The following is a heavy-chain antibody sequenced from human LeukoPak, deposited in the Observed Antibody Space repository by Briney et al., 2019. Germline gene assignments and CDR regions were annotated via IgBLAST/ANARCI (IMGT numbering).Heavy chain of an antibody. CDR3: ARDLYYYDSSGYYQGY. CDR1: GYTFTSYG. J-gene: IGHJ4*02. D-gene: IGHD3-22*01. V-gene: IGHV1-18*01. Sequence: GASVKVSCKASGYTFTSYGISWVRQAPGQGLEWMGWISAYNGNTNYAQKLRGRVTMTTDTSTSTAYMELRSLRSDDTAVYYCARDLYYYDSSGYYQGYWGQGTLVTVSS. CDR2: ISAYNGNT.